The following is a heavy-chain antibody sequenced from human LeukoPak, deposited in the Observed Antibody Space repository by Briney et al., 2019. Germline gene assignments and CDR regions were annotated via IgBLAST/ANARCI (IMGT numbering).Heavy chain of an antibody. V-gene: IGHV4-28*03. CDR2: IYYSGST. CDR1: GYSISSSNW. CDR3: ARVFWSGYSFPTRFDP. D-gene: IGHD3-3*01. Sequence: SDTLSLTCAVSGYSISSSNWWGWIRQPPGKGLEWIGYIYYSGSTYYNPSLKSRVTMSVDTSKNQFSLKLSSVTAVDTAVYYCARVFWSGYSFPTRFDPWGQGTLVTVSS. J-gene: IGHJ5*02.